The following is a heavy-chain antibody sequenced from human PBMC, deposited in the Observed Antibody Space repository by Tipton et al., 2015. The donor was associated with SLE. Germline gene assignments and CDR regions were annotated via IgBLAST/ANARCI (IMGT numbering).Heavy chain of an antibody. J-gene: IGHJ5*02. V-gene: IGHV4-59*11. D-gene: IGHD3-22*01. CDR2: IYYSGST. CDR1: GGSISNHY. CDR3: ARTLWDYYDSSGYYWWFDP. Sequence: TLSLTCTVSGGSISNHYWSWIRQPPGKGLEWIGYIYYSGSTNYNPSLKSRVTISVDTSMNQFSLNLSSVTATDTAVYYCARTLWDYYDSSGYYWWFDPWGQGTLVTVSS.